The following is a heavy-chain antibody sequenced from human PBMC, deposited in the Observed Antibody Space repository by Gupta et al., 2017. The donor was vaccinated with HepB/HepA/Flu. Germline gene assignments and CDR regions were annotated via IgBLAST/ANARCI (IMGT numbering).Heavy chain of an antibody. Sequence: QVQLVESGGGVVQPGRSLRLSCAASGFTFSSYGMHWVRQAPGKGLEWVAVISYDGSNKYYADSVKGRFTISRDNSKNTLYLQMNSLRAEDTAVYYCAKDHRYYDFWSGYYTYYGMDVWGQGTTVTVSS. CDR3: AKDHRYYDFWSGYYTYYGMDV. CDR1: GFTFSSYG. V-gene: IGHV3-30*18. J-gene: IGHJ6*02. CDR2: ISYDGSNK. D-gene: IGHD3-3*01.